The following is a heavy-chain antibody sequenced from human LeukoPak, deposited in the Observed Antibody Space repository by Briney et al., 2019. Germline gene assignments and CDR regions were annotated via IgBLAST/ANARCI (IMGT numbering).Heavy chain of an antibody. D-gene: IGHD4-17*01. V-gene: IGHV3-49*03. CDR1: GFTFDDYA. CDR2: IRSKAFGGTP. CDR3: TRNTVTVHFDY. J-gene: IGHJ4*02. Sequence: GGSLRLSCSASGFTFDDYAVIWLRQAPGKGLEWVGFIRSKAFGGTPEYAASVRGRFTIPRDDSKSIAYLQMNSLKTEDTAVYYCTRNTVTVHFDYWSQGTLVTVSS.